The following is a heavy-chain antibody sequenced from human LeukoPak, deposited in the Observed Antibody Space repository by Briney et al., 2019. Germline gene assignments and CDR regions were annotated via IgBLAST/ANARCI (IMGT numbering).Heavy chain of an antibody. Sequence: SETLSLTCTVSGVSMRTYYWSWIRQAPGQGLEWIGFISYSGYTSYSPSLKSRVATSVDTSKSQFSLRPSSMTAADTAIYYCARGRNDNGGMFFDSWAQGTLVTVSS. CDR1: GVSMRTYY. CDR2: ISYSGYT. V-gene: IGHV4-59*01. J-gene: IGHJ4*02. D-gene: IGHD4-23*01. CDR3: ARGRNDNGGMFFDS.